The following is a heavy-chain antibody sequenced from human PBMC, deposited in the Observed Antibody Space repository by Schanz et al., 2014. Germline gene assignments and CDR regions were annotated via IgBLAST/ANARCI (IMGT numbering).Heavy chain of an antibody. CDR2: INPSGGST. Sequence: QVQLVQSGAEVKKPGASVKVSCKASGYTFTRYYIHWVRQAPGQGLEWMGIINPSGGSTTYAQKFQGRVTMTSDTSTSTVYMELSSLRSEDTAVYYCAFDRDDAYDIWGQGTTVTVSS. CDR3: AFDRDDAYDI. V-gene: IGHV1-46*01. CDR1: GYTFTRYY. D-gene: IGHD3-9*01. J-gene: IGHJ3*02.